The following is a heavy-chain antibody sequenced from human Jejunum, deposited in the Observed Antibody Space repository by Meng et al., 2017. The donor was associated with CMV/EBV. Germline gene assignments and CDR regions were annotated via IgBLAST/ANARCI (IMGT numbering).Heavy chain of an antibody. D-gene: IGHD5-18*01. CDR3: ARDTAIDPAMAGAFDY. CDR2: ITTSGNYI. Sequence: SFSSDSRNWVRQAPGKGLEWDSSITTSGNYIYYANSVEDRFTISRDNAKNPLFLQMDSLRAEDTAVYYCARDTAIDPAMAGAFDYWGQGTLGTVSS. J-gene: IGHJ4*02. CDR1: SFSSDS. V-gene: IGHV3-21*01.